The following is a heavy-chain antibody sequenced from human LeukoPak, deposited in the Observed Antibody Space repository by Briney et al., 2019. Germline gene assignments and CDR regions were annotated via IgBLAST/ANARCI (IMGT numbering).Heavy chain of an antibody. V-gene: IGHV3-23*01. CDR1: GFTFSTCA. CDR2: ISSGAVTT. Sequence: GGSLRLSCAASGFTFSTCAMTWVRQAPGKGLEWVSAISSGAVTTYYADSVKGRFTISRGNSKNTLYLQMNSLRVDDTAVYYCARRLNSVGGRDFDLWGRGTLVTVSS. J-gene: IGHJ2*01. CDR3: ARRLNSVGGRDFDL. D-gene: IGHD1-26*01.